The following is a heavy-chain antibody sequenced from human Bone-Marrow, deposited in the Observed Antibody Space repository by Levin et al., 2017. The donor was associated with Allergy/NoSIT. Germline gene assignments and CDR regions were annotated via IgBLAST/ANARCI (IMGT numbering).Heavy chain of an antibody. CDR3: ARDPVIAARQIY. Sequence: GESLKISCEVSGFILSSYWMSWVRQAPGKGLEWVANIKQDGSEKYYVDSVKGRFTISRDNAENLVYLQMNSLRAEDTAVYYCARDPVIAARQIYWGQGTRVTVSS. CDR2: IKQDGSEK. D-gene: IGHD6-6*01. CDR1: GFILSSYW. V-gene: IGHV3-7*01. J-gene: IGHJ4*02.